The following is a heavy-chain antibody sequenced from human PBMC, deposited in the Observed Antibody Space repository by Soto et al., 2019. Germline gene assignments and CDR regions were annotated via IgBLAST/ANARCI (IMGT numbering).Heavy chain of an antibody. J-gene: IGHJ4*02. CDR3: AIYNGGEGGRGY. Sequence: QVQLQESGPGLVKPSGTLSLTCSVSGDSIGIHYWSWIRQPPGKGLDWIGYIVYSGTANYNPSLKSRGPISLDTSKNQFSLRLTSVTAADTAVYYCAIYNGGEGGRGYWGQGTLVTVSS. CDR1: GDSIGIHY. V-gene: IGHV4-59*08. CDR2: IVYSGTA. D-gene: IGHD2-8*01.